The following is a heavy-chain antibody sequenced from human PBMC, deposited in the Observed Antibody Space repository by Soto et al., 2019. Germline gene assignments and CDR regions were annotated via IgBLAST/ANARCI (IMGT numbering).Heavy chain of an antibody. CDR1: DDSITGYY. CDR2: IYTSGST. CDR3: ARRYYDFWSGYFTFDY. V-gene: IGHV4-4*07. D-gene: IGHD3-3*01. Sequence: PSETLSLTCSVSDDSITGYYCSWIRQPAGKGLEWIGRIYTSGSTYYNPSLKSRVTISVDTSKNQFSLKLSSVTAADTAVYYCARRYYDFWSGYFTFDYWGQGTLVTVSS. J-gene: IGHJ4*02.